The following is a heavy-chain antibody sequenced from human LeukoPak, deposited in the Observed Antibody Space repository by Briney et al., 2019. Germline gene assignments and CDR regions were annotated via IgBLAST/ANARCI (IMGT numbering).Heavy chain of an antibody. V-gene: IGHV3-21*01. Sequence: GGSLRLSCAASGFTFSRYNMNWVRQAPGKGLEWVSSISSSSNYIYYADSVKGRFTISRDNAKNSLYLQMNSLRAEDTAVYYCVRDGLGLYDSSGYRDYWGQGTLVTVSS. CDR2: ISSSSNYI. CDR3: VRDGLGLYDSSGYRDY. CDR1: GFTFSRYN. D-gene: IGHD3-22*01. J-gene: IGHJ4*02.